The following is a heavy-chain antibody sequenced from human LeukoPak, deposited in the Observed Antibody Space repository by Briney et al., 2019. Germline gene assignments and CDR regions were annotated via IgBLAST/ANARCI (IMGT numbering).Heavy chain of an antibody. J-gene: IGHJ6*03. V-gene: IGHV3-66*01. CDR3: ARDPYSGGYGDYYYYYMDL. CDR2: IYSGGST. Sequence: GGSLRLSCAASGFTVSSNYMSWVRQAPGKGLEWVSVIYSGGSTYYADSVKGRFTVSRDNSKNTLYLQMNSLRAEDTAVYYCARDPYSGGYGDYYYYYMDLWGQGTTVTISS. D-gene: IGHD1-26*01. CDR1: GFTVSSNY.